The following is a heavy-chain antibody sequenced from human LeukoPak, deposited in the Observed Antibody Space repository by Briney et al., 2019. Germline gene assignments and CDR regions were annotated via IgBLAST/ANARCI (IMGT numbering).Heavy chain of an antibody. CDR3: ARNWETDYHFDY. J-gene: IGHJ4*02. CDR2: IYHIGSA. CDR1: TYSISDGYY. Sequence: PSETLSLTCVVSTYSISDGYYWGWIRQPPGKGLEGIGSIYHIGSADYNPSLTSRVTISVDTSKNKFSLRLTSVTAADTAVYYCARNWETDYHFDYWGQGTLVTVSS. V-gene: IGHV4-38-2*01. D-gene: IGHD3-16*01.